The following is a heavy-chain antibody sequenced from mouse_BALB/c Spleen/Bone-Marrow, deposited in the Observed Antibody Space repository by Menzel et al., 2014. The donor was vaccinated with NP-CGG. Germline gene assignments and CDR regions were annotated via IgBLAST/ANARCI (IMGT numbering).Heavy chain of an antibody. Sequence: LVEPGAELVKPGASVKLSCKASGYTFTSYYMYWVKQRPGQGLEWIGEINPSNGGTNFNEKFKSKATLTVDKSSSTAYMQLSSLTSEDSAVYYCTRSYYGNYFDVWGAGTTVTVSS. D-gene: IGHD2-1*01. CDR3: TRSYYGNYFDV. CDR1: GYTFTSYY. J-gene: IGHJ1*01. V-gene: IGHV1S81*02. CDR2: INPSNGGT.